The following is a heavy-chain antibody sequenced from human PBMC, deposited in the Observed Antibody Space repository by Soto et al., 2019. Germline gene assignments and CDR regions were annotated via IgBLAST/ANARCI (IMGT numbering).Heavy chain of an antibody. Sequence: PGGSLRLSCAASGFSLDDYAMHWVRQAPGKGLEWVSGISWNSGSIGYADSVKGRFTISRDNAKNSLYLQMNSLRAEDTALYYCAKGDYIAVADSFDYWGQGTLVTVSS. J-gene: IGHJ4*02. CDR3: AKGDYIAVADSFDY. V-gene: IGHV3-9*01. D-gene: IGHD6-19*01. CDR1: GFSLDDYA. CDR2: ISWNSGSI.